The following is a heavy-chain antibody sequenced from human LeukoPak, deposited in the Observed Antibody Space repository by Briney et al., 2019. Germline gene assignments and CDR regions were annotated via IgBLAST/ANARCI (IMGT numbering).Heavy chain of an antibody. V-gene: IGHV3-21*01. Sequence: GGPLRLSCAASGFTFSSYSMNWVRQAPGKGLEWVSSISSSSSYIYYADSVKGRFTISRDNAKNSLYLQMNSLRAEDTAVYYCARDRGYYYDSSGHYGMDVWGQGTTVTVSS. CDR1: GFTFSSYS. CDR2: ISSSSSYI. J-gene: IGHJ6*02. CDR3: ARDRGYYYDSSGHYGMDV. D-gene: IGHD3-22*01.